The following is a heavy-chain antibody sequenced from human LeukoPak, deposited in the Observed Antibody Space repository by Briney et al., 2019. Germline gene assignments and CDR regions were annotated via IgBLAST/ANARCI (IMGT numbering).Heavy chain of an antibody. Sequence: EPSETLSLTCTVSGGSISSGNYYWSWIRQPPGKGLEWIGYIYYSGSTNYNPSLKSRVTISVDTSKNQFSLKLSSVTAADTAVYYCAISRPDYGESEYFQHWGQGTLVTVSS. CDR1: GGSISSGNYY. J-gene: IGHJ1*01. CDR2: IYYSGST. V-gene: IGHV4-61*01. CDR3: AISRPDYGESEYFQH. D-gene: IGHD4-17*01.